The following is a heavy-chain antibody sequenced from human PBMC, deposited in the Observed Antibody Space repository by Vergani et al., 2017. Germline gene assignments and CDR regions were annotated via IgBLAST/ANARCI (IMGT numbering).Heavy chain of an antibody. CDR1: GGSISSYY. D-gene: IGHD3-10*01. J-gene: IGHJ6*02. CDR3: ARVEVTMVRGVIIISGGDLYYYYGMDV. CDR2: ISSSSSYI. V-gene: IGHV3-21*01. Sequence: VQLQQWGAGLLKPSETLSLTCAVSGGSISSYYWSWIRQPPGKGLEWVSSISSSSSYIYYADSVKCRFTISRDNAKNSLYLQMNSLRAEDTAVYYCARVEVTMVRGVIIISGGDLYYYYGMDVWGQGTTVTVSS.